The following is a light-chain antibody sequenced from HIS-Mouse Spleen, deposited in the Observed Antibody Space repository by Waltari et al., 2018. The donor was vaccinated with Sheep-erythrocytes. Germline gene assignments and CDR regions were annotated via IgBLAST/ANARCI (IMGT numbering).Light chain of an antibody. V-gene: IGLV3-1*01. CDR3: QAWDSSIVV. Sequence: SSELTQPPSVSVSPGQTASITCSGDKLGDKYACWYQQKPGQSPVLVIYQDTNRPSGIHERFSGSNSGNTATLTISGTQAMDEADYYCQAWDSSIVVFGGGTKLTVL. CDR1: KLGDKY. J-gene: IGLJ2*01. CDR2: QDT.